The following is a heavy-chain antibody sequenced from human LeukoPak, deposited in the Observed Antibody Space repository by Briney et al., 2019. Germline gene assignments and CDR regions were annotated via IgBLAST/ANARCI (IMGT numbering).Heavy chain of an antibody. Sequence: SETLSLTCTVSGGSISSSSYYWGWIRQPPGKGLEWIGSIYYSGSTYYYPSLKSRVTISVDTSKNQFSLKLSSVTAADTAVYYCARGKRGRITMIVVAKSTSLFDYWGQGTLVTVSS. V-gene: IGHV4-39*07. J-gene: IGHJ4*02. D-gene: IGHD3-22*01. CDR1: GGSISSSSYY. CDR2: IYYSGST. CDR3: ARGKRGRITMIVVAKSTSLFDY.